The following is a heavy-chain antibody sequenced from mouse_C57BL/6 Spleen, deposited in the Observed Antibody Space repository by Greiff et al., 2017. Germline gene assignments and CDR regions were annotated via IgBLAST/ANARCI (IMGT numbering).Heavy chain of an antibody. CDR2: FYPGSGSL. D-gene: IGHD1-2*01. CDR1: GYTFTEYT. Sequence: QVQLQQSGAELVKPGASVKLSCKASGYTFTEYTIHWVKQRSGQGLEWIGGFYPGSGSLKYNEKFKDKATLTEDKSSSTFYMELSIMTSEDSAFYFSARHEEHYYGFAYWGQGTLVTVSA. J-gene: IGHJ3*01. CDR3: ARHEEHYYGFAY. V-gene: IGHV1-62-2*01.